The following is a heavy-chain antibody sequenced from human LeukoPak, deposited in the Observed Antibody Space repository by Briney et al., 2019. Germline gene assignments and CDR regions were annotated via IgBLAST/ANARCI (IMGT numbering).Heavy chain of an antibody. Sequence: GGSLRLSCAASGFTFSGYAMHWVRQAPGKGLEYVSSISSEGSTTYHADSVEGRFTVSRDNSKNTVDLQMNSLRAEDTAVYYCARVLRYCSGGNCYSGGLGYMDVWGKGTTVTISS. CDR1: GFTFSGYA. CDR3: ARVLRYCSGGNCYSGGLGYMDV. J-gene: IGHJ6*03. D-gene: IGHD2-15*01. CDR2: ISSEGSTT. V-gene: IGHV3-64*02.